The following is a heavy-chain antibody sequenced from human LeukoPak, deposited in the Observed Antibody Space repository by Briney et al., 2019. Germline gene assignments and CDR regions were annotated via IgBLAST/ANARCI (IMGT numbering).Heavy chain of an antibody. J-gene: IGHJ4*02. V-gene: IGHV1-69*13. CDR1: GGTFSSYA. Sequence: ASVKVSCKDSGGTFSSYAISWVRQAPGQGLEWMGGIIPIFGTANYAQKFQGRVTITADESTSTAYMELSSLRSEDTAVYYCARVGARRSVGYFDYWGQGTLVTVSS. CDR3: ARVGARRSVGYFDY. CDR2: IIPIFGTA.